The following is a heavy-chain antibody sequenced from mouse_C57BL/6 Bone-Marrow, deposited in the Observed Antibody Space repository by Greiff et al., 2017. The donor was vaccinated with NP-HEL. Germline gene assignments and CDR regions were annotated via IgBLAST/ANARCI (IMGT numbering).Heavy chain of an antibody. V-gene: IGHV1-72*01. J-gene: IGHJ4*01. CDR3: ASSYSNYNYYAMDY. Sequence: VQPQQPGAELVKPGASVKLSCKASGYTFTSYWMHWVKQRPGRGLEWIGRIDPNSGGTKYNEKFKSKATLTVDKPSSTAYMQLNSLTSEDSAVYYCASSYSNYNYYAMDYWGQGTAVTVSS. CDR1: GYTFTSYW. D-gene: IGHD2-5*01. CDR2: IDPNSGGT.